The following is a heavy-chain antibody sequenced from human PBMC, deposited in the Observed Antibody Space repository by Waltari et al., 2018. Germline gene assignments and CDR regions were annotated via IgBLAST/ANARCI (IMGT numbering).Heavy chain of an antibody. D-gene: IGHD1-26*01. Sequence: QVQLVQSGTEMKKPGASVRVSCEASGSIFTTYYFHWVRQAPGQGLEWMAIISPGGDRTTYAKKFRGRLTMTRDTSMSTVYMDLSSLTSEDTAMYYCTGSSRLGTYNFDYWGQGTLVTVSS. CDR3: TGSSRLGTYNFDY. V-gene: IGHV1-46*03. CDR2: ISPGGDRT. J-gene: IGHJ4*02. CDR1: GSIFTTYY.